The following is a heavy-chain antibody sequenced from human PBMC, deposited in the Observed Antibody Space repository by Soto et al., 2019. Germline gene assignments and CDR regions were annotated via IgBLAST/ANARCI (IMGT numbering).Heavy chain of an antibody. D-gene: IGHD1-26*01. CDR1: GGSISSGGYY. CDR3: AREATGWGYYYMDV. J-gene: IGHJ6*03. V-gene: IGHV4-31*03. CDR2: IYYSGST. Sequence: SETLSLTCTVSGGSISSGGYYWSWIRQHPGKGLEWIGYIYYSGSTYYSPSLKSRVTISVDTSKNQFSLKLSSVTAADTAVYYCAREATGWGYYYMDVWGQGTTVTVSS.